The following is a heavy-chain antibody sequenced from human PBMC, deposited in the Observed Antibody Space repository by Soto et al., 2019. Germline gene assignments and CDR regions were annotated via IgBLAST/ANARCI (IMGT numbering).Heavy chain of an antibody. CDR1: GASLGGFH. J-gene: IGHJ3*02. Sequence: SETLSLTXNIYGASLGGFHWTWLRQAPGKGLEWIGELIHGGSTNYNPSLKSRVSFSLDTSKNQFSLHLMSVTAADTAVYYCARSPLGYDYVRQTWREVGDSFDIWGRGTMVTVSS. CDR2: LIHGGST. V-gene: IGHV4-34*12. CDR3: ARSPLGYDYVRQTWREVGDSFDI. D-gene: IGHD3-16*01.